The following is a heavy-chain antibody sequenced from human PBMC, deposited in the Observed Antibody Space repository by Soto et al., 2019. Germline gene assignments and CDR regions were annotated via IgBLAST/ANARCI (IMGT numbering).Heavy chain of an antibody. CDR3: ARAKSAVAGSTNAFDI. J-gene: IGHJ3*02. Sequence: ASVKVSCKASGYTLTGYYMHWVRQAPGQGLEWMGWINPNSGGTNYAQKFQGRVTMTRDTSISTAYMELSRLRSDDTAVYYCARAKSAVAGSTNAFDIWGQGTMVTVSS. V-gene: IGHV1-2*02. CDR1: GYTLTGYY. D-gene: IGHD6-19*01. CDR2: INPNSGGT.